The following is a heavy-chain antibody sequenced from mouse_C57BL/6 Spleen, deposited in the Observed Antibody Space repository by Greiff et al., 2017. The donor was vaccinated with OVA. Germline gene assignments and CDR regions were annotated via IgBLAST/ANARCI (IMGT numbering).Heavy chain of an antibody. CDR2: IYPGDGDT. J-gene: IGHJ3*01. Sequence: VQLQQSGAELVKPGASVKISCKASGYAFRSYWMNWVKQRPGKGLEWIGQIYPGDGDTNYNGKFKGKATLTADKSSSTAYMQLSSLTSEDSAVYFGARGEIHSNPYPAYWGQGTLVTVSA. D-gene: IGHD2-5*01. CDR3: ARGEIHSNPYPAY. CDR1: GYAFRSYW. V-gene: IGHV1-80*01.